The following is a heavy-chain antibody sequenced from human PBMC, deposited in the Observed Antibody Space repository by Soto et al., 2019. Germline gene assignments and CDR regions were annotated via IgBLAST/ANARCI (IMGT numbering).Heavy chain of an antibody. CDR2: IYYSGST. J-gene: IGHJ4*02. D-gene: IGHD5-12*01. V-gene: IGHV4-61*01. CDR1: GGSVSSGSYY. Sequence: HSETLSLTCTVSGGSVSSGSYYWSWIRQPPGKGLEWIGYIYYSGSTNYNPSLKSRVTISVDTSKNQFSLRLSSVTAADTAVYYCARRGGYDLGFDYWGQGTLVTVSS. CDR3: ARRGGYDLGFDY.